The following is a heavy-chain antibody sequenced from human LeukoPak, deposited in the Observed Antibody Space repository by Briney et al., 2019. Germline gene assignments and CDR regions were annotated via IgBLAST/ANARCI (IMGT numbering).Heavy chain of an antibody. CDR2: IKTKTDGGTA. CDR1: GFTFNNAR. Sequence: GGSLRLSCAASGFTFNNARISWVRQAPGKGLEWVGRIKTKTDGGTADYAAPLKGRFTISRDDSKNALYLQMNSLKTEDTAVYYCTTGYCSGSSRWSLGYWGQGTLVTVSS. V-gene: IGHV3-15*01. J-gene: IGHJ4*02. CDR3: TTGYCSGSSRWSLGY. D-gene: IGHD2-15*01.